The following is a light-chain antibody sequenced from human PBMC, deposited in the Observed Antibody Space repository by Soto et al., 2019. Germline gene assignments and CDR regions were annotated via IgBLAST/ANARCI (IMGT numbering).Light chain of an antibody. CDR3: QRYDKWPT. Sequence: IVLTQSPATLSLSPGERATLCCRASQSVSSYLAWYQQKPGQAPRLLIYEASTRATGVPVRFSGSGSGTEFTLTISSLQSEDFALYYCQRYDKWPTFGQGTRLEI. V-gene: IGKV3-15*01. CDR2: EAS. CDR1: QSVSSY. J-gene: IGKJ5*01.